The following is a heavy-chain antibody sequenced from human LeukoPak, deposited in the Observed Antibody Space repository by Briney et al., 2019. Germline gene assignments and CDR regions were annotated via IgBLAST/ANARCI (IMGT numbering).Heavy chain of an antibody. D-gene: IGHD1-26*01. CDR2: IIPILGIA. Sequence: ASVKVSCKASGGTFSSYAISWVRQAPGQGLEWMGRIIPILGIANYAQKFQDRVTITADKSTSTAYMELSSLRSEDTAVYYCASGSGSYQETADYWGQGTLVTVSS. J-gene: IGHJ4*02. V-gene: IGHV1-69*04. CDR3: ASGSGSYQETADY. CDR1: GGTFSSYA.